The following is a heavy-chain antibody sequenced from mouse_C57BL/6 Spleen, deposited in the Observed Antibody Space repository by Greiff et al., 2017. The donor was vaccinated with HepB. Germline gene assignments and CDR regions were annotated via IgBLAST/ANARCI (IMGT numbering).Heavy chain of an antibody. CDR2: IDPENGDT. V-gene: IGHV14-4*01. CDR1: GFNIKDDY. Sequence: EVQLQQSGAELVRPGASVKLSCTASGFNIKDDYMHWVKQRPEQGLEWIGWIDPENGDTEYASKFQGKATITADTSSNTAYLQLSSLTSEDTAVYYCTTLDSSGYSWVAYWGQGTLVTVSA. J-gene: IGHJ3*01. D-gene: IGHD3-2*02. CDR3: TTLDSSGYSWVAY.